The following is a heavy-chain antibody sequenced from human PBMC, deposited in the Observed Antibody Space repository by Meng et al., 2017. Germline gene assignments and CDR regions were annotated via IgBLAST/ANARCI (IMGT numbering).Heavy chain of an antibody. J-gene: IGHJ3*02. V-gene: IGHV4-31*01. Sequence: LRLSCTVSGGSISSGGYYWSWIRQHPGKGLEWIGYIYYSGSTYYNPSLKSLVTISVDTSKNQFSLKLSSVTAADTAVYYCARFWYYYDSSGPRGAFEIWGQGTMVTVSS. CDR3: ARFWYYYDSSGPRGAFEI. D-gene: IGHD3-22*01. CDR1: GGSISSGGYY. CDR2: IYYSGST.